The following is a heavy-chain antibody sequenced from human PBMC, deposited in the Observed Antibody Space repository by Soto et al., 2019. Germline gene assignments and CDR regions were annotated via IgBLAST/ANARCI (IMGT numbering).Heavy chain of an antibody. Sequence: ASVKVSCKDSGYTFTSNGSSWVRQAPGQGLEWMGWISAYNGNTNYAQKLQGRVTMTTDTSTSTAYMELRSLRSDDTAVYYCAREGRFLEWSTDAFDIWGQGTMVTVSS. J-gene: IGHJ3*02. CDR2: ISAYNGNT. D-gene: IGHD3-3*01. V-gene: IGHV1-18*01. CDR3: AREGRFLEWSTDAFDI. CDR1: GYTFTSNG.